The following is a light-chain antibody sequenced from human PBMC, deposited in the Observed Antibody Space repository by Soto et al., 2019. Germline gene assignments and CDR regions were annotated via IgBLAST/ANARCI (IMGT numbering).Light chain of an antibody. J-gene: IGKJ4*01. CDR1: QSVSSY. V-gene: IGKV3-11*01. CDR3: QQRSSWPPVT. CDR2: DAS. Sequence: EIVLTQSPATLSLSPGERATLSCRASQSVSSYLAWYQQKPGQAPRLLIYDASNRATGIPARFSGSGSGTDFTLTISSLVPEDFAIYYYQQRSSWPPVTFGGGTKVEIK.